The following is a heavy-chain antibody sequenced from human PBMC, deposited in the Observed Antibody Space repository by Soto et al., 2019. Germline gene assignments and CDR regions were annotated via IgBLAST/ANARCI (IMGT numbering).Heavy chain of an antibody. CDR1: GGSISSHN. Sequence: QVQLQESGPGLVKPSETLSLICSDSGGSISSHNWGWIRLPPGKGLEWIGYIRDSGDTSYNHSLNSRITMSLNTSKKEYSLKLTSVAAADTAVYYCVIQGFGALHGLVDVWGQGTTFTASS. CDR2: IRDSGDT. D-gene: IGHD3-10*01. V-gene: IGHV4-59*08. J-gene: IGHJ6*02. CDR3: VIQGFGALHGLVDV.